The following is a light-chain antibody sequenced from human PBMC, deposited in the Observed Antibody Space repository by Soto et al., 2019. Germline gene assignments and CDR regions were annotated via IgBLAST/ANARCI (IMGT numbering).Light chain of an antibody. Sequence: QSVLTQPPSVSGAPGQRVTLSCTGSSSKIEAGYDVHWYQQLPGTDPKLLIYGNSNRPTGVPDRYSGYKSGTSASLAITGLQAEEEADYYCQSYDSSLSGYVVFGGGTKVTVL. CDR2: GNS. CDR3: QSYDSSLSGYVV. V-gene: IGLV1-40*01. CDR1: SSKIEAGYD. J-gene: IGLJ2*01.